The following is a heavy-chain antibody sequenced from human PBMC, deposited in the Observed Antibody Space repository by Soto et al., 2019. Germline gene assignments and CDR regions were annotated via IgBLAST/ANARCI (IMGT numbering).Heavy chain of an antibody. CDR3: ARDNQRKYCSGGSCYSPFDY. CDR1: GFTFSSYS. J-gene: IGHJ4*02. CDR2: ISSSSSYI. D-gene: IGHD2-15*01. V-gene: IGHV3-21*01. Sequence: GGSLRLSCAASGFTFSSYSMNWVRQAPGKGLEWVSSISSSSSYIYYADSVKGRFTISRDNAKNSLYLQMNSLRAEDTAVYYCARDNQRKYCSGGSCYSPFDYWGQGTLVTVSS.